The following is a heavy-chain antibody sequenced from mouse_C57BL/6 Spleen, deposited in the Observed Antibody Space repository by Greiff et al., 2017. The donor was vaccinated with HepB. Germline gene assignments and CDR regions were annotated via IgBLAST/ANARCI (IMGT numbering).Heavy chain of an antibody. D-gene: IGHD2-3*01. CDR2: IDPSDSYT. J-gene: IGHJ1*03. V-gene: IGHV1-69*01. CDR3: ARVDGYYGYFDV. Sequence: VKLQQPGAELVMPGASVKLSCKASGYTFTSYWMHWVKQRPGQGLEWIGEIDPSDSYTNYNQKFKGKSTLTVDKSSSTAYMQLSSLTSEDSAVYYCARVDGYYGYFDVWGTGTTVTVSS. CDR1: GYTFTSYW.